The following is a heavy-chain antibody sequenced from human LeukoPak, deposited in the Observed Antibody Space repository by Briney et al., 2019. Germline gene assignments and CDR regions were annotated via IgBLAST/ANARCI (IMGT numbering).Heavy chain of an antibody. CDR2: IWYDGSNK. D-gene: IGHD6-19*01. J-gene: IGHJ4*02. Sequence: GGSLRLSCAASGFTFSRYWMNWVRRAPGKGLEWVAVIWYDGSNKYYADSVKGRFTISRDNSKNTLYLQMNSLRAEDTAVYYCAKQAVAGSVDYWGQGTLVTVSS. CDR1: GFTFSRYW. CDR3: AKQAVAGSVDY. V-gene: IGHV3-33*06.